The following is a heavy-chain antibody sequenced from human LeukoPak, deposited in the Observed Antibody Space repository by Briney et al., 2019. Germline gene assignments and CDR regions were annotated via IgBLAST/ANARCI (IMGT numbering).Heavy chain of an antibody. J-gene: IGHJ4*02. V-gene: IGHV1-2*05. CDR1: GYTFTGYY. CDR2: INPNSGGT. D-gene: IGHD6-19*01. Sequence: ASVKVSCKASGYTFTGYYMHWVRQAPGQGLVWMGRINPNSGGTNYAQKFQGRVTMTRDTSISTAYMELSRLRSDDTGVYYCARDPVAGEFDYWGQGTLVTVSS. CDR3: ARDPVAGEFDY.